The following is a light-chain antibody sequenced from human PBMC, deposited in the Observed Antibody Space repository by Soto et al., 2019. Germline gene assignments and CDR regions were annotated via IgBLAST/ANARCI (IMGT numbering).Light chain of an antibody. CDR3: QQSGSPPPT. Sequence: EIVLTQSPGTLSLSPGERAALSCRASQSVSSKLLAWYQQKPGQAPRLLIYAASNRATGIPDRFSGSGSGTDFTLTISRLEPEDFAVYYCQQSGSPPPTFGQGTKVEIK. J-gene: IGKJ1*01. V-gene: IGKV3-20*01. CDR1: QSVSSKL. CDR2: AAS.